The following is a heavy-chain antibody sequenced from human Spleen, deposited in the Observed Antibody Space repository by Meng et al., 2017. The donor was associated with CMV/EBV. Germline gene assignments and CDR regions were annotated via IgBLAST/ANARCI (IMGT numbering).Heavy chain of an antibody. CDR3: ARFFP. CDR2: ISYSGST. Sequence: SETLSLTCTVSGGSISSSGYYWGWIRQPPGKGLEWIGSISYSGSTYYNPSLKSRVTISVDTSKNHFSLKLSSVTAADTAVYYCARFFPWGQGTLVTVSS. CDR1: GGSISSSGYY. V-gene: IGHV4-39*02. J-gene: IGHJ5*02.